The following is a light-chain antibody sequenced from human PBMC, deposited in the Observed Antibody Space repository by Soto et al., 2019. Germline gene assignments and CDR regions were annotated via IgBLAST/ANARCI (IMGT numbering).Light chain of an antibody. CDR1: QSVSSN. V-gene: IGKV3-15*01. Sequence: EIVMTQSPATPSVSPGERATLSCRASQSVSSNLAWYQQKPGQDPRLLIYGASTRATGIPARFSGSGSGTEFTLTISSLQSEDFAVYYCQQYNNWPPTFGQGNKVDIK. J-gene: IGKJ1*01. CDR2: GAS. CDR3: QQYNNWPPT.